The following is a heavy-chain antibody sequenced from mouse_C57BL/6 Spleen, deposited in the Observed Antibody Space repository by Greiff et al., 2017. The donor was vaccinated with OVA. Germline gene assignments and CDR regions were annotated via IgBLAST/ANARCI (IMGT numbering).Heavy chain of an antibody. V-gene: IGHV2-9-1*01. CDR1: GFSLTSYA. D-gene: IGHD2-4*01. Sequence: VKLVESGPGLVAPSQSLSITCTVSGFSLTSYAISWVRQPPGKGLEWLGVIWTGGGTNYNSALKSRLSISKDNAKSQVFLKMNSLHTEDTARYYCARMMYDYDGGDYFDDWGQGTTLTVSS. J-gene: IGHJ2*01. CDR2: IWTGGGT. CDR3: ARMMYDYDGGDYFDD.